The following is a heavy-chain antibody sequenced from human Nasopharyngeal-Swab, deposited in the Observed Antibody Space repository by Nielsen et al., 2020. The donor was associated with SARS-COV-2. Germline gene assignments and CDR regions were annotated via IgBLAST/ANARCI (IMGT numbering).Heavy chain of an antibody. D-gene: IGHD6-13*01. CDR3: ANLGAAGQYGLDV. Sequence: SLKISCAASGFTFDDYAMHWVRQAQGKGLEWVSGSSWNSGSIGYADSVKGRFTISRDNAKNSLYLQMNSLRAEDTALYYCANLGAAGQYGLDVWGQGTTVTVSS. V-gene: IGHV3-9*01. CDR2: SSWNSGSI. J-gene: IGHJ6*02. CDR1: GFTFDDYA.